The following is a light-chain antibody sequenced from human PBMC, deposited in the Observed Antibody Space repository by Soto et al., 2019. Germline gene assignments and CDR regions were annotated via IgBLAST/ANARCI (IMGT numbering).Light chain of an antibody. J-gene: IGLJ1*01. CDR1: SSDVGGYDY. CDR2: EVR. V-gene: IGLV2-14*01. Sequence: QAVVTQPASVSGSPGQSITISCTGTSSDVGGYDYVSWYQHHPGKPPKLLIFEVRDRPSGVSNRFSASKSGNTASLTISGLQTEDEADYFCSSSTSTSTLVFGTGTKVTVL. CDR3: SSSTSTSTLV.